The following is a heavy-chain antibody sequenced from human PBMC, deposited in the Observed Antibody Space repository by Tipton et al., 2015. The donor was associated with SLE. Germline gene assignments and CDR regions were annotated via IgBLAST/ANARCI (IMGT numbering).Heavy chain of an antibody. J-gene: IGHJ5*01. CDR2: ISHSEST. CDR1: GGSINSGGHS. D-gene: IGHD6-19*01. V-gene: IGHV4-30-2*01. Sequence: TLSLTCAVSGGSINSGGHSWSWIRQPPGNGLEYIGSISHSESTEYNPSLKGRVTISVDTSKNQFSLKLTSVTAADTAVYYCARAPTYSSGWFDSWGQGTQVTVSS. CDR3: ARAPTYSSGWFDS.